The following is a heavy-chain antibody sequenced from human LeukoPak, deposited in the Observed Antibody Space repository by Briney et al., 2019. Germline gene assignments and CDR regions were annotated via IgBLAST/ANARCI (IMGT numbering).Heavy chain of an antibody. J-gene: IGHJ4*02. Sequence: ASVKVSCKASGGTFSSYAISWVRLAPGQGLEWMGRIITILGIANYAQKFQGRVTITADKSTSTAYMELSSLRSEDTAVYYCARVGHFGSGNSDYWGQGTLVTVSS. CDR2: IITILGIA. D-gene: IGHD2-15*01. CDR1: GGTFSSYA. V-gene: IGHV1-69*04. CDR3: ARVGHFGSGNSDY.